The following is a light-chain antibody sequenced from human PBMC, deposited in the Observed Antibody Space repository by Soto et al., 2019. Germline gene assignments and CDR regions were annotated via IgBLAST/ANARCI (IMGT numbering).Light chain of an antibody. V-gene: IGLV2-14*03. CDR3: ISYTSSSTHV. CDR1: SSDVGAYNF. J-gene: IGLJ7*01. CDR2: DVS. Sequence: QPALTQPASVSGSPGQSITISCTGTSSDVGAYNFVSWYQQHPGKLPKLMIFDVSRRPSGVSDRFSGSKSGNTASLTISGLQAEDEGDYYCISYTSSSTHVFGSGTQLTVL.